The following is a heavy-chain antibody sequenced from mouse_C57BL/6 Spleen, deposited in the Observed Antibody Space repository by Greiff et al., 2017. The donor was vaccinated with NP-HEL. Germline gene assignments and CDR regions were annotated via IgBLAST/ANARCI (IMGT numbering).Heavy chain of an antibody. CDR2: IHTNSGST. V-gene: IGHV1-64*01. CDR3: ARSTMVTTGFAY. J-gene: IGHJ3*01. CDR1: GYTFTSYW. D-gene: IGHD2-2*01. Sequence: VQLQQPGAELVKPGASVKLSCKASGYTFTSYWMHWVKQRPGQGLEWIGMIHTNSGSTNYNEKFKSKATLTVDKSSSTAYRQLSSLTSEDSAVYYCARSTMVTTGFAYWGQGTLVTVSA.